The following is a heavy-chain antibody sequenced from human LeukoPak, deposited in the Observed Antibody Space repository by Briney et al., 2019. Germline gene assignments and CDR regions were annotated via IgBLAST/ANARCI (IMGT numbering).Heavy chain of an antibody. Sequence: ASVKVSCKASGGTFSSYAISWVRQAPGQGLEWMGGIIPIFGTANYAQKFQGRVTITTDESTSTAYMELSSLRSEDTAVYYCARVHEMYYYDSSGSLDYWGQGTLVTVSS. CDR3: ARVHEMYYYDSSGSLDY. CDR2: IIPIFGTA. J-gene: IGHJ4*02. V-gene: IGHV1-69*05. D-gene: IGHD3-22*01. CDR1: GGTFSSYA.